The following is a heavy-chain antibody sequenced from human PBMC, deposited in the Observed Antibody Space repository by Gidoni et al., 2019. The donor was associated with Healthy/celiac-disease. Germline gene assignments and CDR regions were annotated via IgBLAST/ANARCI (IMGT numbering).Heavy chain of an antibody. CDR3: ARSWGLSGVVYWFDP. CDR2: IDWDDDK. J-gene: IGHJ5*02. V-gene: IGHV2-70*15. D-gene: IGHD3-3*01. Sequence: QVTLRESGPALVKPTQTLTLTCTFSGFSLSTSGMCVSWIRQPPGKALEWLARIDWDDDKYYSTSLTTRLTISKDTSKNQVVLTMTNMDPVDTATYYCARSWGLSGVVYWFDPWGQGTLVTVSS. CDR1: GFSLSTSGMC.